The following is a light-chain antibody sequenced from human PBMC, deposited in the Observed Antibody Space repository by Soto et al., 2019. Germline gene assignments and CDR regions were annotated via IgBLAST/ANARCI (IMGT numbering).Light chain of an antibody. CDR1: QSVSTN. CDR2: GSS. Sequence: EIVMTQSPATLSVSPGERATLSCRASQSVSTNLAWYHQKPGQAPRLLIYGSSTRATGVPASFSGSGSGTEFTLTISSLQSEDFAVYYCQQYNNWPQTFGQMTQGDIK. J-gene: IGKJ1*01. CDR3: QQYNNWPQT. V-gene: IGKV3-15*01.